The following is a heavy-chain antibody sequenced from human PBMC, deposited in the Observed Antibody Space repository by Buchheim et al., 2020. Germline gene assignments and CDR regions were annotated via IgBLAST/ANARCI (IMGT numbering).Heavy chain of an antibody. CDR2: IRSEANAYGT. D-gene: IGHD1-26*01. CDR1: GFTLSGSA. J-gene: IGHJ6*02. CDR3: ARMTWVVPADENSYYHAMDV. V-gene: IGHV3-73*01. Sequence: EVQLVESGGGLVQPGGSLKLSCSASGFTLSGSAVHWVRQASGKGLEWVGRIRSEANAYGTAYAESVEGRFHISRDDSKNTAFLQMNSLKTEDTAIYYCARMTWVVPADENSYYHAMDVWGQGTT.